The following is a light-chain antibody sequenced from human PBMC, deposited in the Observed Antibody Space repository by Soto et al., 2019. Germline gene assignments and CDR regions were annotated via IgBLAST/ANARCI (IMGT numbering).Light chain of an antibody. J-gene: IGLJ1*01. CDR2: DST. CDR1: GSNVGTYS. CDR3: GVWDRSLTTDV. V-gene: IGLV1-51*01. Sequence: QSVLTQPPSVSAAPGQKVTISCSGSGSNVGTYSVSWYQHLPGTAPKLLIYDSTTRPSGIPDRFSGSKSGTSATLGITGLQTGDEAEYYCGVWDRSLTTDVCGRGIKLNVL.